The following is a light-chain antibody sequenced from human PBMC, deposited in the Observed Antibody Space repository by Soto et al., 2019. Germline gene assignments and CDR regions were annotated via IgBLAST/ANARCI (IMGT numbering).Light chain of an antibody. V-gene: IGLV2-14*01. Sequence: QSALTQPASVSGSPGQSSTISCTGTSSDVGGYNYVSWYQQHPGKAPKLMIYEVSNRPSGVSNRFSGSKSGNTASLTISGLQAEDEADYYCSSFTSINTWVFGGGTKLTVL. J-gene: IGLJ3*02. CDR3: SSFTSINTWV. CDR2: EVS. CDR1: SSDVGGYNY.